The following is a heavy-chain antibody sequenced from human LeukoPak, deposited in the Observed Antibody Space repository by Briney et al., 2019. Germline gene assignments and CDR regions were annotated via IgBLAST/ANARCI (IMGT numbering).Heavy chain of an antibody. Sequence: KPGGSLRLSCAASGFTFSSYSMNWVRQAPGKGLEWVSSISSSSSYIYYADSVMGRFTISRDNAKNSLYLQMNSLRAEDTAVYYCAREDIYYGGNDYWGQGTLVTVSS. CDR2: ISSSSSYI. CDR3: AREDIYYGGNDY. D-gene: IGHD4-23*01. CDR1: GFTFSSYS. V-gene: IGHV3-21*01. J-gene: IGHJ4*02.